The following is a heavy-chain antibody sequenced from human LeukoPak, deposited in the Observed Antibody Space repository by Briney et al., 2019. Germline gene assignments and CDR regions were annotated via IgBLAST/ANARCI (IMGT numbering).Heavy chain of an antibody. Sequence: GASVKVSCKASGYTFTSYGISWVRQAPGQGLEWMGWISAYNGNTNYAQKVQGRVTMTTDTSTSTVYMELRSLRSDDTAVYYCARARRLRFLEWTPDFDYWGQGTLVTVSS. D-gene: IGHD3-3*01. CDR1: GYTFTSYG. V-gene: IGHV1-18*01. CDR3: ARARRLRFLEWTPDFDY. J-gene: IGHJ4*02. CDR2: ISAYNGNT.